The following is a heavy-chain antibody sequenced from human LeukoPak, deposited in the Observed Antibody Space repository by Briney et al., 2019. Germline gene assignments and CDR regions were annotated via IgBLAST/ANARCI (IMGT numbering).Heavy chain of an antibody. Sequence: GESLKISCKGSGYSFTRYWIGWVRQMPETGLEWMGVIYPADSDTTYNPSFQGQVTISVDRSINTDYLQWSSLKASDTAMYYCARHLRLWQNWFDPWGQGTLVTVSS. CDR2: IYPADSDT. V-gene: IGHV5-51*01. CDR1: GYSFTRYW. CDR3: ARHLRLWQNWFDP. J-gene: IGHJ5*02. D-gene: IGHD5-18*01.